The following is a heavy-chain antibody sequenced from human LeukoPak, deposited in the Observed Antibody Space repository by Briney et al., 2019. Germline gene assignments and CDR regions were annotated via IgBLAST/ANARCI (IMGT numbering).Heavy chain of an antibody. CDR3: VPRSRGMDV. D-gene: IGHD3-10*01. CDR2: ISYDGSNK. CDR1: GFTFSSYA. J-gene: IGHJ6*02. Sequence: GALRLSCAASGFTFSSYAMHWVRQAPGKGLEWVVVISYDGSNKYYADSVKGRFTISRDNSKNTLYLQMNSLRAEDTAVYYCVPRSRGMDVWGQGTTVIVSS. V-gene: IGHV3-30-3*01.